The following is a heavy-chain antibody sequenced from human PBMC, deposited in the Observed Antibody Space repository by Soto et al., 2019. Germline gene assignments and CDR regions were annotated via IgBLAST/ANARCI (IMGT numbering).Heavy chain of an antibody. CDR1: GFTFSSYG. CDR3: ARDRRRLATAGSELDC. D-gene: IGHD1-26*01. CDR2: VWYDGSHQ. V-gene: IGHV3-33*01. Sequence: QVQVLESGGGVVQPGRSLRLSCAASGFTFSSYGMHWVRQAPGKGLEWVALVWYDGSHQYYTDSVKGRFTISRDNSKNTLYLQMNSLRDDDTAVHYCARDRRRLATAGSELDCWGQGTLVTVSS. J-gene: IGHJ4*02.